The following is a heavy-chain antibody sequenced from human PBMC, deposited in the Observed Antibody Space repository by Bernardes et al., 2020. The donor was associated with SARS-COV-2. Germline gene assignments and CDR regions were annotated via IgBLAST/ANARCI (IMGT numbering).Heavy chain of an antibody. Sequence: GGSLRLSCAASGFTFSSYGMSWVRQAPGKGLEWVSGISGIGDNTYYADSVKGRFTISRDNSKNTLYLQMNSLRGEDTAVYYCAKGLISRSGGHWGQGTLVTVSS. CDR3: AKGLISRSGGH. D-gene: IGHD1-26*01. CDR1: GFTFSSYG. J-gene: IGHJ4*02. CDR2: ISGIGDNT. V-gene: IGHV3-23*01.